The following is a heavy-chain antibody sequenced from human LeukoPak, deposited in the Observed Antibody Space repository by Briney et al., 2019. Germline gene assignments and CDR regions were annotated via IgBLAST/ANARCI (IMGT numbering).Heavy chain of an antibody. D-gene: IGHD6-6*01. J-gene: IGHJ3*02. V-gene: IGHV5-51*01. Sequence: GESLKISCKGSGYSFTGYWIGWVRQMPGKGLEWMGIIYPGDSDTRYSPSFQGQVTISADKSISTAYLQWSSLKASDTAMYYCARLSGEYSSWGGAFDIWGQGTMVTVSS. CDR2: IYPGDSDT. CDR1: GYSFTGYW. CDR3: ARLSGEYSSWGGAFDI.